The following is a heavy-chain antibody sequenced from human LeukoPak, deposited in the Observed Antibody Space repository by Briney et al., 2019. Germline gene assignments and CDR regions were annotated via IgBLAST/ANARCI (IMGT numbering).Heavy chain of an antibody. CDR2: IYNSGNT. V-gene: IGHV4-59*01. D-gene: IGHD3-10*01. CDR1: GGSISTYL. Sequence: PSETLSPTCTVSGGSISTYLWSWIRQPPGKGLEWIGYIYNSGNTNYNPSLKSRVTISVDRSKNQFSLKLSSVTAADTAVYYCARTLSGSFYSDDWGQGTLVTVSS. CDR3: ARTLSGSFYSDD. J-gene: IGHJ4*02.